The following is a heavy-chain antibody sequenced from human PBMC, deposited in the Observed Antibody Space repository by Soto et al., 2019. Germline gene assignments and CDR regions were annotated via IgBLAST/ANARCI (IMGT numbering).Heavy chain of an antibody. CDR1: GGTFSSYT. CDR2: IIPILGIA. D-gene: IGHD2-21*02. J-gene: IGHJ5*02. Sequence: QVQLVQSGAEVKKPGSSVKVSCKASGGTFSSYTISWVRQAPGQGLEWMGRIIPILGIANYAQKFQGRVTITADKSTSTAYMGLSSLRSEDTAVYYCSRAPHLVVVTARRGHWFDPWGQGTLVTVSS. V-gene: IGHV1-69*02. CDR3: SRAPHLVVVTARRGHWFDP.